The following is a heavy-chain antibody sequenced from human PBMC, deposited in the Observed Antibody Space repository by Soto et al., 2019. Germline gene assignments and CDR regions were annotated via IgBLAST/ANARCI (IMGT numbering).Heavy chain of an antibody. Sequence: QVQLQESGPGLVKPSETLSLTCTVSGGSVSSGSYYWSWIRQPPGKGLEWIGYIYYSGSTNYNPSLTSRVTLSVDTSKNQFSLKLSSVTAADTAVYYCARASGGYYYDSRGYQNAWGQGTLVTVSS. CDR3: ARASGGYYYDSRGYQNA. CDR1: GGSVSSGSYY. J-gene: IGHJ4*02. D-gene: IGHD3-22*01. V-gene: IGHV4-61*01. CDR2: IYYSGST.